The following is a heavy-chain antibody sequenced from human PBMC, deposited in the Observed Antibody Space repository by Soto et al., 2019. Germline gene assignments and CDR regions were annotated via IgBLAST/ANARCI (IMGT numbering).Heavy chain of an antibody. CDR3: ARENSSGWSPLDY. D-gene: IGHD6-19*01. CDR2: ISYDGSNK. CDR1: GFTFSSYA. V-gene: IGHV3-30-3*01. Sequence: QVQLVESGGGVVQPERSLRLSCAASGFTFSSYAMHWFRQAPGKGLEWVAVISYDGSNKYYADSVKGRFTISRDNSKNTLYLQMNSLRAVDTAVYYCARENSSGWSPLDYWGQGTLVTVSS. J-gene: IGHJ4*02.